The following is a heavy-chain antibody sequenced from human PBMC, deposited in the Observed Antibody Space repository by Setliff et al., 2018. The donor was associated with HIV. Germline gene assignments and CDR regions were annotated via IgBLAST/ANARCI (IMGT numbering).Heavy chain of an antibody. CDR3: ASLPPLYDSSGYYFDY. CDR1: GGSISSGDYY. D-gene: IGHD3-22*01. V-gene: IGHV4-39*01. J-gene: IGHJ4*02. CDR2: IYYSGST. Sequence: LSLTCTVSGGSISSGDYYWSWIRQPPGKGLEWIGSIYYSGSTYYNPSLKSRVTISVDTSKNQFSLKLSSVTAADTAVYYCASLPPLYDSSGYYFDYWGQGTLVTVSS.